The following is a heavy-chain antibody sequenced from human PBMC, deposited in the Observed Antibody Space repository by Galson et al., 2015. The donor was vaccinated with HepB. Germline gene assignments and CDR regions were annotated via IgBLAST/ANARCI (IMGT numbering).Heavy chain of an antibody. D-gene: IGHD1-1*01. CDR3: ARDVAHRETGEHWYFDL. CDR2: IYSGVST. CDR1: GFTFSSYA. Sequence: SLRLSCAASGFTFSSYAMSWVRQAPGKGLEWVSVIYSGVSTYYADSVKGRFTISRDNSKNTLYLQMNSLRAEDTAVYYCARDVAHRETGEHWYFDLWGRGTLVTVSS. J-gene: IGHJ2*01. V-gene: IGHV3-66*02.